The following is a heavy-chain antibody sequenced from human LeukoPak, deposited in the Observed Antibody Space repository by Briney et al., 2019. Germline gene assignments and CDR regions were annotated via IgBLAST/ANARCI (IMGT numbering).Heavy chain of an antibody. J-gene: IGHJ4*02. V-gene: IGHV3-23*01. CDR3: AKGASHYIEMGYFDY. Sequence: GGSLRLSCAASGFSFSNSAMSWVRQAPGKGLEWVSLLIASSGSTFYADSVKGRFTISRDNSKNTLYLQMNSLRAEDTAVYYCAKGASHYIEMGYFDYWGQGTLVTVSS. D-gene: IGHD5-24*01. CDR2: LIASSGST. CDR1: GFSFSNSA.